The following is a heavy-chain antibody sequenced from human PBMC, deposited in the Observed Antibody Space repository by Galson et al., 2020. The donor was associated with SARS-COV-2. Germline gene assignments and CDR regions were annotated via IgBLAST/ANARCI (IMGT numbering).Heavy chain of an antibody. CDR1: GGSISSYY. D-gene: IGHD3-22*01. Sequence: ETSETLSLTCTVSGGSISSYYWSWIRQTPGKGLEWIGYIYYSGTTNYNPSLKTRVTISVDTSKNQFSLKLSSVTAADTAVYYCARGDTDYYDSSGYYYYFDCWGQGTLVTVSS. J-gene: IGHJ4*02. V-gene: IGHV4-59*08. CDR2: IYYSGTT. CDR3: ARGDTDYYDSSGYYYYFDC.